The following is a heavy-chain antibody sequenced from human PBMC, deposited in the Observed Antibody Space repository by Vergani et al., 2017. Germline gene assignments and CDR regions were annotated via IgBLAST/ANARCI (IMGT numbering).Heavy chain of an antibody. CDR1: GFTFSSYS. CDR3: ARGQAGYQVLYRAYFDP. CDR2: ISSSSSYI. J-gene: IGHJ5*02. D-gene: IGHD2-2*02. Sequence: EVQLVESGGGLVKRGGSLRLSCAASGFTFSSYSMNWVRQAPGKGLEWVSSISSSSSYIHYSDSLKGRFTVSRDGGRNSLYLQMKSLRAEDTAVYYCARGQAGYQVLYRAYFDPWGQGTLVTVSS. V-gene: IGHV3-21*01.